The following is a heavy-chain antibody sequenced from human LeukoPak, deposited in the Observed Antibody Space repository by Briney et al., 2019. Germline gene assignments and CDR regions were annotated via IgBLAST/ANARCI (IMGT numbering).Heavy chain of an antibody. V-gene: IGHV3-66*01. Sequence: QSGGSLRLSCAASGFTVSSNYMSWVRQAPGKGLEWVSVIYSGGSTYYADSVKGRFTISRDNSKNTLYLQMNSLRAEDTAIYYCVKFTESYSDSRSDYWGQGTLVTVSS. J-gene: IGHJ4*02. CDR2: IYSGGST. CDR3: VKFTESYSDSRSDY. CDR1: GFTVSSNY. D-gene: IGHD3-22*01.